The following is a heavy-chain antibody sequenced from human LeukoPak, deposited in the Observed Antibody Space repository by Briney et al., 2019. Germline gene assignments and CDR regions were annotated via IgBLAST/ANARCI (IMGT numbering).Heavy chain of an antibody. CDR1: GFTFSSYS. D-gene: IGHD5-12*01. CDR3: ARNDYSGYGRDYFDY. V-gene: IGHV3-48*02. J-gene: IGHJ4*02. Sequence: GGSLRLSCAASGFTFSSYSINWVRQAPGKGLEWVSYISSSSSTIYYADSVKGRFTISRDSAKNSLYLQMNSLRDDDTAVYYCARNDYSGYGRDYFDYWGQGTLVTVSS. CDR2: ISSSSSTI.